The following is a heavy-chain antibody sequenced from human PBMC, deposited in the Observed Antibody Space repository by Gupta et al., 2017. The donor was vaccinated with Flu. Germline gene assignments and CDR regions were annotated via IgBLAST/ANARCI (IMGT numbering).Heavy chain of an antibody. D-gene: IGHD3-22*01. CDR3: ARDSGLLVDY. Sequence: QVQLVESGGGVVQPGRSMRLSCAASGFTFSSYGMHWVRQAPGKGLEWVAVIWYDGSNKYYADSVKGRFTISRDNSKNTLYLQMNSLRAEDTAVYYCARDSGLLVDYWGQGTLVTVSS. CDR1: GFTFSSYG. V-gene: IGHV3-33*01. CDR2: IWYDGSNK. J-gene: IGHJ4*02.